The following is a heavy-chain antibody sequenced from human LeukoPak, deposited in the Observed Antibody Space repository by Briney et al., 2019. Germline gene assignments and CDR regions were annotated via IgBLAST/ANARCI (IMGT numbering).Heavy chain of an antibody. CDR1: GDTFTGYY. CDR2: IYPNSGGT. V-gene: IGHV1-2*02. J-gene: IGHJ4*02. CDR3: ARTTYYDFWSGYYVFDY. Sequence: ASVKVSCKASGDTFTGYYMHWVRQAPGQGLEWMGWIYPNSGGTNYAQKFQGRVTMTRDTSISTAYMELSRLRSDDTAVYYCARTTYYDFWSGYYVFDYWGQGTLGTVSS. D-gene: IGHD3-3*01.